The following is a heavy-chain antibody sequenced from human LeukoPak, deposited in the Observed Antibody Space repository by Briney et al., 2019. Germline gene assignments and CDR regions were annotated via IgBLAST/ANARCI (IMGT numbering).Heavy chain of an antibody. V-gene: IGHV3-23*01. Sequence: PGGSLRLSCAASGFTVSSNYMSWVRQAPGEGLEWVSDITGSGDDTDYADSVKGRFTVSRDNSRNTLYLQINSLRAEDTAVYYCAKNGAYSGYDYIDYWGQGTLVTVSS. CDR1: GFTVSSNY. CDR3: AKNGAYSGYDYIDY. CDR2: ITGSGDDT. D-gene: IGHD5-12*01. J-gene: IGHJ4*02.